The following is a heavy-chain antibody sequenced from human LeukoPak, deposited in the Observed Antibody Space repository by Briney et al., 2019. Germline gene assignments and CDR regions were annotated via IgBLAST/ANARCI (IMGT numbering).Heavy chain of an antibody. CDR3: VRETTASGNFFDS. Sequence: GGSLRLSCAASGFTFSNHWMHWVRQTPGKGLVWVSRIRSDGGTIDYADSVRGRFTISRDNAKNTLSLQMNSLRAEDTAVYYCVRETTASGNFFDSWGQGTLVTVSS. J-gene: IGHJ4*02. V-gene: IGHV3-74*01. CDR2: IRSDGGTI. CDR1: GFTFSNHW. D-gene: IGHD4-17*01.